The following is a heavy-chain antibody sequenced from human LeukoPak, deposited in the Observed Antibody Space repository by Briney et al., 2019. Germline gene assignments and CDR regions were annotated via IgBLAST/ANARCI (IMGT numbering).Heavy chain of an antibody. CDR1: GFTFSIYS. V-gene: IGHV3-7*01. CDR2: INPAGIVT. Sequence: TGGSLRLSCAASGFTFSIYSINWVRQAPGKGLEWVANINPAGIVTYYVDSVKGRSTISRDNAENSAFLQMNSLRVQDTGIYYCLPSPGGQGTLVTVSS. J-gene: IGHJ5*02. CDR3: LPSP.